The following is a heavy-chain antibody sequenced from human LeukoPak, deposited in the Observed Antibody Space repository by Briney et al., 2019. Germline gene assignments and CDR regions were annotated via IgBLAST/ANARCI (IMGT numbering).Heavy chain of an antibody. CDR2: IHYSGST. D-gene: IGHD6-6*01. J-gene: IGHJ4*02. Sequence: PSETLPLTCTVSGGSISSGGYYWSWIRRPPGKGLEWIATIHYSGSTNYNPSLKSRVTISVDTSKNQFSLKLSSVTAADTAVYYCARHTSGSSLDYWGQGTLVTVSS. CDR1: GGSISSGGYY. CDR3: ARHTSGSSLDY. V-gene: IGHV4-39*01.